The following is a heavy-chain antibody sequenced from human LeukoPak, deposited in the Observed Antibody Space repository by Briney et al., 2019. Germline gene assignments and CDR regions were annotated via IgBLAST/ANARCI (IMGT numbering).Heavy chain of an antibody. CDR3: ARGLSGTTSDRYYYYGMDV. Sequence: GASVKVSCKASGYTFTGYYMHWVRQAPGQGLEWMGWINPNSGGTNYAQKFQGRITMTRDTSISTAYMELSSLRSDDTAVYYCARGLSGTTSDRYYYYGMDVWGQGTTVTVSS. CDR2: INPNSGGT. V-gene: IGHV1-2*02. J-gene: IGHJ6*02. CDR1: GYTFTGYY. D-gene: IGHD1-7*01.